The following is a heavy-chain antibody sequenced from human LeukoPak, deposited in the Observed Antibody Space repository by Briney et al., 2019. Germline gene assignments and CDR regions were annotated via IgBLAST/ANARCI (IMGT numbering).Heavy chain of an antibody. D-gene: IGHD6-13*01. CDR1: GGSFGGYY. J-gene: IGHJ5*02. Sequence: SETLSLTCAVYGGSFGGYYWSWIRQPPGKGLEWIGEINHSGSTNYNPSLKSRVTISVDTSKNQFSLKLSSVTAADTAVYYCARDGIAAAGSWFDPWGQGTLVTVSS. CDR3: ARDGIAAAGSWFDP. V-gene: IGHV4-34*01. CDR2: INHSGST.